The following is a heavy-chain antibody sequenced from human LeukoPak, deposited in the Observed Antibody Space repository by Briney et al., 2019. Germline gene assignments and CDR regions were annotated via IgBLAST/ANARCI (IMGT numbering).Heavy chain of an antibody. CDR2: IYYSGST. J-gene: IGHJ4*02. D-gene: IGHD1-26*01. CDR3: ARNSGNYRREYFDY. CDR1: GDSISSSSYY. V-gene: IGHV4-39*07. Sequence: SETLSLTCTVSGDSISSSSYYWGWIRQPPGKGLEWIASIYYSGSTYYNPSLKIRVSIQVDTSKNQLSLKLSFVTAADTAMYYCARNSGNYRREYFDYWGQGTLVTVSS.